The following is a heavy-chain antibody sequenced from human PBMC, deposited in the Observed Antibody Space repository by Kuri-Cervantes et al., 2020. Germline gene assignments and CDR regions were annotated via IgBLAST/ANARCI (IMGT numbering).Heavy chain of an antibody. J-gene: IGHJ4*02. CDR1: GYTFTSYA. V-gene: IGHV1-3*01. CDR3: ASGGRYSSNLDY. Sequence: ASVKVSCKASGYTFTSYAMHWVRQAPGQRLEWMGWINAGNGNTKYSQKFQGRVTITRDTSASTAYMELSSLRSEGTAVYYCASGGRYSSNLDYWGQGTLVTVSS. CDR2: INAGNGNT. D-gene: IGHD6-13*01.